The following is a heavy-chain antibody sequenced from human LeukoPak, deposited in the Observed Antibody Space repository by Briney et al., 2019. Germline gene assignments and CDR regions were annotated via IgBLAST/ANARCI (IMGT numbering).Heavy chain of an antibody. J-gene: IGHJ4*02. CDR2: ISGSGGST. V-gene: IGHV3-23*01. CDR1: GFTFITYA. D-gene: IGHD3-22*01. CDR3: AKVYYYDSSGYSYYFDY. Sequence: PGGSLRLSCAASGFTFITYAMSWVRQAPGKGLEWVSTISGSGGSTYYADSVKGRFTISRDNAKNSLYLQMNSLRAEDTALYYCAKVYYYDSSGYSYYFDYWGQGTLVTVSS.